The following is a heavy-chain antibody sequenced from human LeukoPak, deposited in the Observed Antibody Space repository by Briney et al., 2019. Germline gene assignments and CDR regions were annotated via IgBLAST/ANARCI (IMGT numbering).Heavy chain of an antibody. CDR2: MNPNSGNT. V-gene: IGHV1-8*03. J-gene: IGHJ6*03. D-gene: IGHD6-19*01. Sequence: GASVKVSCKASGYTFTSYDINWVRQATGQGLEWMGWMNPNSGNTGYAQKFQGRVTITRNTSISTAYMELSSLRSEDTAVYYCARAFRPHYSSGWPPSHRAYYYMDVWGKGTTVTISS. CDR1: GYTFTSYD. CDR3: ARAFRPHYSSGWPPSHRAYYYMDV.